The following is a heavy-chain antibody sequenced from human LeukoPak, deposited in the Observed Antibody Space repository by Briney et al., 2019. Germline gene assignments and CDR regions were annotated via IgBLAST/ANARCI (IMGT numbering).Heavy chain of an antibody. CDR3: AYGSYEKNDAFDI. CDR1: GYTPTELS. CDR2: FDPEDGET. D-gene: IGHD3-10*01. V-gene: IGHV1-24*01. J-gene: IGHJ3*02. Sequence: GASVKVSCKVSGYTPTELSMHWVRQAPGKGLEWMGGFDPEDGETIYAQKSQGRVTMTEDTTTDTAYMELSSLRSEDTAVYYCAYGSYEKNDAFDIWGQGTMVTVSS.